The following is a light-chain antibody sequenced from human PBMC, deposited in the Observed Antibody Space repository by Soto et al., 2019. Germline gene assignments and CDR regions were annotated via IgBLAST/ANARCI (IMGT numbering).Light chain of an antibody. V-gene: IGKV3-15*01. CDR1: QSVSSN. CDR3: QQYSTWPPWR. J-gene: IGKJ1*01. Sequence: EIVMTQSPATLSVSPGERATLSCRASQSVSSNLAWYQQKPGQAPRLLIYGASTRATGIPARFSGSGSGTEFTLTISSLRSEDFAVDYCQQYSTWPPWRFGQGTKVKTK. CDR2: GAS.